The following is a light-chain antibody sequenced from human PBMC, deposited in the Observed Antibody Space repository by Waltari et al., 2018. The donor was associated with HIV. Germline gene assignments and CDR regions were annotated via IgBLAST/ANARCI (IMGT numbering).Light chain of an antibody. J-gene: IGLJ2*01. CDR1: TKDVGLYNY. V-gene: IGLV2-8*01. Sequence: QSALTQPPSASGSPGQSVTISCTGTTKDVGLYNYVSWYQQNPGEAPKLIIFEVSKRPSGVPDRFSGSKSGNMASLTVSGLQSEDEADYFCSSYAGSNTLLFGGGTKLTVL. CDR2: EVS. CDR3: SSYAGSNTLL.